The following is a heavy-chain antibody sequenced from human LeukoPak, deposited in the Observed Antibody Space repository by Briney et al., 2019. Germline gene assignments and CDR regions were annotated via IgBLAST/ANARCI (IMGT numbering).Heavy chain of an antibody. CDR1: GGSISSSSHY. Sequence: SETLSLTCTVSGGSISSSSHYWGWIRQPPGKGLEWIGSIYYSGSTYHNPSLKSRVTISVDTSKNQFSLKLSSVTAADTAVCYCARDFIRWGWFDPWGQGTLVTVSS. D-gene: IGHD3-16*01. CDR3: ARDFIRWGWFDP. J-gene: IGHJ5*02. V-gene: IGHV4-39*07. CDR2: IYYSGST.